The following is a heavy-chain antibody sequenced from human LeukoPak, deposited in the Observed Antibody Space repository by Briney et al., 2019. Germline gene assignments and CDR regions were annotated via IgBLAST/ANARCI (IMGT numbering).Heavy chain of an antibody. Sequence: KASETLSLTCAVYGGSFSGYYWSWIRQPPGKGLEWIGEINHSGSTNYNPSLKSRVTISVDTSKNQFSLKLSSVTAADTAVYYCARVSYYGSGSYFPRSNAFDIWGQGTMVTVSS. CDR1: GGSFSGYY. V-gene: IGHV4-34*01. CDR3: ARVSYYGSGSYFPRSNAFDI. J-gene: IGHJ3*02. D-gene: IGHD3-10*01. CDR2: INHSGST.